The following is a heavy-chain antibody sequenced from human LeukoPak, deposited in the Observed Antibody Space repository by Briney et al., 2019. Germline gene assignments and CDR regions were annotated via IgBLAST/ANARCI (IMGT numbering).Heavy chain of an antibody. V-gene: IGHV3-7*03. Sequence: GGSLRLSCAASGFAFSSYWMSWVRQAPGKGLEWVANIKQDGSEKYYVDSVKGRFTISRDNSKNTLYLQMNSLRAEDTAVYCCAKGVESFVVVVAASDYWGQGTLVTVSS. CDR3: AKGVESFVVVVAASDY. CDR2: IKQDGSEK. J-gene: IGHJ4*02. CDR1: GFAFSSYW. D-gene: IGHD2-15*01.